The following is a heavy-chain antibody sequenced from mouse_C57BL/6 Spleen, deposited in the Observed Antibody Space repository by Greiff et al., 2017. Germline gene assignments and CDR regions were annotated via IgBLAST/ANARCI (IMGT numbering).Heavy chain of an antibody. D-gene: IGHD2-3*01. CDR1: GYTFTDYN. CDR3: ARSLDGFFSFAY. V-gene: IGHV1-18*01. CDR2: INPNNGGT. Sequence: EVQLQQSGPELVKPGASVKIPCKASGYTFTDYNMDWVKQSHGKSLEWIGDINPNNGGTIYNQKFKGKATLTVDKSSSTAYMELRSLTSEGTAVYYCARSLDGFFSFAYWGQGTLVTVSA. J-gene: IGHJ3*01.